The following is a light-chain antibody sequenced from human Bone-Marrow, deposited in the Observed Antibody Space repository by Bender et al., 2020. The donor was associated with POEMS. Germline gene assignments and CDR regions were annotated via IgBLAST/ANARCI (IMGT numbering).Light chain of an antibody. CDR2: DVS. CDR1: RSDVGDYDY. Sequence: QSALTQPASVSGSPGQSITISCIEARSDVGDYDYVSWYQQHPGKAPKLMIYDVSNRPTGVSHRFSGSKSGNTASLTVSGLQADDEADYYCCSYAGVGVFGTGTRVTVL. CDR3: CSYAGVGV. J-gene: IGLJ1*01. V-gene: IGLV2-14*01.